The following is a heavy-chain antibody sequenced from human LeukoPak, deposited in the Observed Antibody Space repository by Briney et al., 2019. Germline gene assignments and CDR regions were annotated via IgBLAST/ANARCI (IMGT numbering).Heavy chain of an antibody. CDR2: IYYSGST. J-gene: IGHJ4*02. V-gene: IGHV4-31*03. D-gene: IGHD5-24*01. CDR3: ARDRDGYNPFFDY. CDR1: GGSISSGGYY. Sequence: PSETLSLTCTVSGGSISSGGYYWSWIRRHPGKGLEWIGYIYYSGSTYYNPSLKSRVTISVDTSKNQFSLKLSSVTAADTAVYYCARDRDGYNPFFDYWGQGTLVTVSS.